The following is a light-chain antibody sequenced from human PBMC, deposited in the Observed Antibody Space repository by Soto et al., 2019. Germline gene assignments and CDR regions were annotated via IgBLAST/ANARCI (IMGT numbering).Light chain of an antibody. CDR1: QSVSSSY. CDR2: GAS. CDR3: QQYHTSPLT. V-gene: IGKV3-20*01. Sequence: VLTQSPDTLSLSPGARATFSCRASQSVSSSYIAWYQQKRGQAPRRLIYGASIRATGIPDRFSGSGSGTDFTLTISRLEPEDFALYYCQQYHTSPLTFGHGTKVDIK. J-gene: IGKJ1*01.